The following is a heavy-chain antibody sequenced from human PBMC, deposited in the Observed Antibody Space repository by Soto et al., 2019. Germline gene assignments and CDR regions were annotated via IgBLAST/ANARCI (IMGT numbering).Heavy chain of an antibody. V-gene: IGHV1-8*01. D-gene: IGHD3-3*01. CDR2: MNPNSGNT. J-gene: IGHJ6*02. CDR1: GYTFTSYD. Sequence: EASVKVSCKASGYTFTSYDINWVRQATGQGLEWMGWMNPNSGNTGYAQKFQGRVTMTRNTSISTAYMELSSLRSEDTAVYYCARVYDFWSGYYYYYYGMDVWGQGTTVTVSS. CDR3: ARVYDFWSGYYYYYYGMDV.